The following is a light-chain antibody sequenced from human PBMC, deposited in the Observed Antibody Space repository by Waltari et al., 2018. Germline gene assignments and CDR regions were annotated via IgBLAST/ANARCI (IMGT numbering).Light chain of an antibody. CDR3: RSCTLTSPLV. Sequence: WYRQYPGNAPLLIIYDVRTRPSGVPDRFSGAKSDNTASLTISGIQAADEADYYCRSCTLTSPLVFGGGTTLTVL. V-gene: IGLV2-11*01. CDR2: DVR. J-gene: IGLJ2*01.